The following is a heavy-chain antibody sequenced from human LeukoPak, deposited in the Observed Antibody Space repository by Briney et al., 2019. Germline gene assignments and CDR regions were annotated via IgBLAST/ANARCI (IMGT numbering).Heavy chain of an antibody. D-gene: IGHD1-26*01. CDR3: ARVWELSFDY. Sequence: PGGSLRPSCAASGFTVSTDHMSWVRQAPGKGLEWVAVSYSDGSRSYAESVKGRFTIARDNSQNTLYLQMNSLRAEDTAVYYCARVWELSFDYWGQGTLVTVSS. CDR2: SYSDGSR. V-gene: IGHV3-53*01. CDR1: GFTVSTDH. J-gene: IGHJ4*02.